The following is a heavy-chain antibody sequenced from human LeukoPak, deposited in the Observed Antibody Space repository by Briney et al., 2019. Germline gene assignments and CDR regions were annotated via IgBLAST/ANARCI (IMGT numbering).Heavy chain of an antibody. CDR2: IRYDGSNK. CDR1: GFTFSSYG. Sequence: QPGGSLRLSCAASGFTFSSYGMHWVRHAPGKGLEWVAFIRYDGSNKYYADSVKGRFTISRDNSKNTLYLQMNSLRAEDTAVYYCAKEAASPPEDWFDPWGQGTLVTVSS. J-gene: IGHJ5*02. CDR3: AKEAASPPEDWFDP. V-gene: IGHV3-30*02. D-gene: IGHD6-25*01.